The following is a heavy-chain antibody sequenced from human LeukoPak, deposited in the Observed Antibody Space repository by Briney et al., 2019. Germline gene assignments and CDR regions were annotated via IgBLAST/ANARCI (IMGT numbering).Heavy chain of an antibody. Sequence: ASVTVSCKASGYTFLTSGIIWVRQAPGQGLEWMGWISVYNHNTNYAQKFQGRVTVTTDTSTRTAYVELRSLRSDDTAVYYCARTNLDCKNGVCYDYWGQGTLVTVSS. CDR3: ARTNLDCKNGVCYDY. D-gene: IGHD2-8*01. CDR2: ISVYNHNT. CDR1: GYTFLTSG. V-gene: IGHV1-18*01. J-gene: IGHJ4*02.